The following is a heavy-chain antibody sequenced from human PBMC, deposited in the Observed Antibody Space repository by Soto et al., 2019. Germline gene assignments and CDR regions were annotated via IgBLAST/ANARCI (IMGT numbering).Heavy chain of an antibody. D-gene: IGHD2-2*01. Sequence: QITLKESGPTLVKPTQTLTLTCTFSGVSLSTSAVGVGWIRQPPGKALEWLALLYWDDDKRYSPSLKSRLTITKDTSKNQVDLTMTNMDPVDTATDYCAHAKDVVVVPAAMNWFDPRGQGTLVTVAS. CDR1: GVSLSTSAVG. V-gene: IGHV2-5*02. J-gene: IGHJ5*02. CDR2: LYWDDDK. CDR3: AHAKDVVVVPAAMNWFDP.